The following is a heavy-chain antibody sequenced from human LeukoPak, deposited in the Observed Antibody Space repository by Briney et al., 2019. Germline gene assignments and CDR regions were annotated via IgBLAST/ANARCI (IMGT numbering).Heavy chain of an antibody. CDR1: GGSISSGGYY. CDR3: ARVKKYCSSTSCHENWFDP. J-gene: IGHJ5*02. Sequence: SETLSLTCTVSGGSISSGGYYWSWIRQPPGKGLEWIGYIYHSGSTYYNPSLKSRVTISVDRSKNQFSLKLSSVTAADTAVYYCARVKKYCSSTSCHENWFDPWGQGTLVTVSS. V-gene: IGHV4-30-2*01. D-gene: IGHD2-2*01. CDR2: IYHSGST.